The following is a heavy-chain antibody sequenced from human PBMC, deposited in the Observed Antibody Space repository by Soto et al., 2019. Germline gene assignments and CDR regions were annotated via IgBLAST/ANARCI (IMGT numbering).Heavy chain of an antibody. Sequence: QVQLQESGPGLVKPSGTLSLTCAVSVGSISSSNWWSWVRQPPGKGLEWIGEIYHSGSTYYNPSLKSRVTISVDKSKTQFSLKLSSVTAADTAVYYCARDSHYSNYDPFYYGMDVWRQGTTVTVSS. D-gene: IGHD4-4*01. J-gene: IGHJ6*02. CDR3: ARDSHYSNYDPFYYGMDV. CDR1: VGSISSSNW. V-gene: IGHV4-4*02. CDR2: IYHSGST.